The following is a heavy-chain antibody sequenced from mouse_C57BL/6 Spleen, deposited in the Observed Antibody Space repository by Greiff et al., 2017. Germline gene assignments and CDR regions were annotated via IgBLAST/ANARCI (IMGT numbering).Heavy chain of an antibody. CDR2: IYPGSGNT. Sequence: VQRVESGPELVKPGASVKISCKASGYSFTSYYIHWVKQRPGQGLEWIGWIYPGSGNTKYNEKFKGKATLTADTSSSTAYMQLSSLTSEDSAVYYCARWNDYDGDGYFDVWGTGTTVTVSS. D-gene: IGHD2-4*01. CDR1: GYSFTSYY. CDR3: ARWNDYDGDGYFDV. J-gene: IGHJ1*03. V-gene: IGHV1-66*01.